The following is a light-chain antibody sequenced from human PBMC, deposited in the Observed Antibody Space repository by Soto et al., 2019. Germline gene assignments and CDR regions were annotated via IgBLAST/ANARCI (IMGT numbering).Light chain of an antibody. CDR1: SGSVSTSYY. V-gene: IGLV8-61*01. J-gene: IGLJ3*02. CDR2: STN. Sequence: QTVVTQEPSFSVSPGRTVTLTCGLSSGSVSTSYYPSWYQQTPGQAPRTLIYSTNTRSSGVPDRFSGAILGNKAALTITGAQADDGCGYYCVLYMGSGAWVFGGGTKLTVL. CDR3: VLYMGSGAWV.